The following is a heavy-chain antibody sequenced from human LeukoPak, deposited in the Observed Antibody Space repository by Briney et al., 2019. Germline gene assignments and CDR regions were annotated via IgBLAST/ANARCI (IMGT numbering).Heavy chain of an antibody. J-gene: IGHJ5*02. CDR2: IKEDGSEK. CDR1: GFTFNSDW. D-gene: IGHD5-18*01. CDR3: ARVPVGQYSYDS. Sequence: GGSLRLSCAASGFTFNSDWMNWVRQAPGKGLEWVANIKEDGSEKYYMDSVKGRFTISRDNAKNTLYLQMNTLRAEDTAVYYCARVPVGQYSYDSWGQGSLVTVSS. V-gene: IGHV3-7*01.